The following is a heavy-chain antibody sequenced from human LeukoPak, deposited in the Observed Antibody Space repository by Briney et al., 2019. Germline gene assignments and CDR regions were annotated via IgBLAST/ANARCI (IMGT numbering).Heavy chain of an antibody. CDR1: GGSFSGYY. CDR3: ARGPDVVVVPAAMGVYYYYYMDV. D-gene: IGHD2-2*01. Sequence: PSETLSLTCAVYGGSFSGYYWSWIRQPPGKGLEWIGEINHSGSTNYNPSLKSRVTISVDTSKNQFSLKLSSVTAADTAVYYCARGPDVVVVPAAMGVYYYYYMDVWGKGTTVTVS. V-gene: IGHV4-34*01. J-gene: IGHJ6*03. CDR2: INHSGST.